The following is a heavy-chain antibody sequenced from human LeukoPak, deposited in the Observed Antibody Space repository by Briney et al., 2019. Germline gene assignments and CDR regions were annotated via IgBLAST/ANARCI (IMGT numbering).Heavy chain of an antibody. Sequence: SETLSLTCTVSGGSISSGDYYWSWIRQPPGKGLEWIGYIYYSGSTYYNPSLRSRVTISIDTSKNQFPLKLSSVTAADTAVYYCARGMGYIVGPDAFDIWGRGTMVTVSS. CDR2: IYYSGST. CDR3: ARGMGYIVGPDAFDI. V-gene: IGHV4-30-4*08. CDR1: GGSISSGDYY. D-gene: IGHD1-26*01. J-gene: IGHJ3*02.